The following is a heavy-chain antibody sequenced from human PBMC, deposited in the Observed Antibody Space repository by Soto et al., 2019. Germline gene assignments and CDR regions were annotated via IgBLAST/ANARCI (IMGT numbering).Heavy chain of an antibody. V-gene: IGHV4-31*03. CDR3: TTGVDASKARY. J-gene: IGHJ4*02. Sequence: QVQLQESGPGLVEPSQTLSLTSTVSDVSLSSPHHNWSWIRHYRGKGLEWIGFIHYTGTTYFNPSVMSRVASSVDPSRNDLSLRLSSVTAADMAVSYFTTGVDASKARYWGEGTLVSVS. CDR2: IHYTGTT. D-gene: IGHD6-6*01. CDR1: DVSLSSPHHN.